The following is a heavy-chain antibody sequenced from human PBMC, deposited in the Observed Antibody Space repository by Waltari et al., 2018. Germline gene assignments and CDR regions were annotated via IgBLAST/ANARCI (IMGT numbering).Heavy chain of an antibody. Sequence: QLQLPESGPGRVKPSGTLAPTCAVSGDSMSKPDWWSWVRQAPGKGLEWIGQVQRSGRTNYNPSFASRITVSVDTSRNQFSLKVTSATAADTAVYFCARDRGRGIYLDSWGQGTLVTVS. D-gene: IGHD2-15*01. CDR2: VQRSGRT. V-gene: IGHV4-4*02. CDR3: ARDRGRGIYLDS. J-gene: IGHJ4*02. CDR1: GDSMSKPDW.